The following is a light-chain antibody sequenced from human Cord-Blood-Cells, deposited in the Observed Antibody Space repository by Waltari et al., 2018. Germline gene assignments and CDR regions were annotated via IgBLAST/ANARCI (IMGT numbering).Light chain of an antibody. J-gene: IGKJ1*01. V-gene: IGKV3-20*01. Sequence: EIVLPQSPGTLSLSPGERANLPCRASQSVSCSYLAWYQQKPGQAPRLLIYGASSRATGIPDRFSGSGSGTDFTHTSSRLEPEDFAVYYCQQYGSAPCTFGQGTKVE. CDR3: QQYGSAPCT. CDR1: QSVSCSY. CDR2: GAS.